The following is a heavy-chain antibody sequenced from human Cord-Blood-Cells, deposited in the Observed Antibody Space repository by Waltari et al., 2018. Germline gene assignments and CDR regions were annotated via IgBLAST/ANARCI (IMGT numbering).Heavy chain of an antibody. CDR3: ARADSSGWYGGGDAVDI. J-gene: IGHJ3*02. D-gene: IGHD6-19*01. CDR1: GGSFSGYY. V-gene: IGHV4-34*01. CDR2: INHSGST. Sequence: QVQLQQWGAGLLKPSETLSLTCAVYGGSFSGYYWSWIRQPPGKGLAWIGEINHSGSTNYNPSLKSRVTISVDTSKNQFSLKLCSVTAADTAVYYCARADSSGWYGGGDAVDIWGQGTMVTVSS.